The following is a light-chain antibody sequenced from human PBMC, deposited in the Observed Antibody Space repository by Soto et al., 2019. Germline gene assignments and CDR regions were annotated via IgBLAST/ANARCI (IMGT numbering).Light chain of an antibody. CDR3: QHYDTFSWT. Sequence: DIQMTQSPASVPASVGDRVTITCRAREDIDTSLAWFQQRPGKAPKVLIAGASGLMNGVPSTFSGSGSGTEFALTISSVQPDDFATYFCQHYDTFSWTFGQGTKVDIK. J-gene: IGKJ1*01. CDR1: EDIDTS. CDR2: GAS. V-gene: IGKV1-12*01.